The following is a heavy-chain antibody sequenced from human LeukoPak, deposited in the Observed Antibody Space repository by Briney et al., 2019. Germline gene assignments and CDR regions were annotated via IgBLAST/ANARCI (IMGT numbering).Heavy chain of an antibody. Sequence: GGSLRLSCAASGFTFSSYSMNWVRQAPGKGLEWVSSISSSSSYIYYADSVKGRFTISRDNSKNTLYLQMNSLRAEDTAVYYCARSRRIAAAGAHFDYWGQGTLVTVSS. CDR3: ARSRRIAAAGAHFDY. D-gene: IGHD6-13*01. V-gene: IGHV3-21*04. CDR1: GFTFSSYS. CDR2: ISSSSSYI. J-gene: IGHJ4*02.